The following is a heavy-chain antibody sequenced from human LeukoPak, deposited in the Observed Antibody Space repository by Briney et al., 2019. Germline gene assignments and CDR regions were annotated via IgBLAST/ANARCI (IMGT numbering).Heavy chain of an antibody. CDR3: ARLSRYDNWFDP. D-gene: IGHD5-12*01. V-gene: IGHV4-59*08. CDR2: IYYSGST. CDR1: GGSIRSYY. Sequence: SETLSLTCTVSGGSIRSYYWSWIRQPPGKGLEWIGYIYYSGSTNYNPSLKSRVTISVDTSKNQFSLKLSSVTAADTAVYYCARLSRYDNWFDPWGQGTLVTVSS. J-gene: IGHJ5*02.